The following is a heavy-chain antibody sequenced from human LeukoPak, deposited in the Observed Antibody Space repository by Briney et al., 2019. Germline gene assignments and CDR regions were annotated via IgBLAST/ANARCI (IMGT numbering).Heavy chain of an antibody. CDR3: AKDRGGYNSFVSYY. CDR1: GFTLSNYS. CDR2: ISGSGGST. V-gene: IGHV3-23*01. Sequence: PGGSLRLSCAVSGFTLSNYSMNWVRQAPGKGLEWVSAISGSGGSTYYADSVKGRFTISRDNSKNTLYLQMNSLRAEDTAVYYCAKDRGGYNSFVSYYWGQGTLVTVSS. J-gene: IGHJ4*02. D-gene: IGHD5-24*01.